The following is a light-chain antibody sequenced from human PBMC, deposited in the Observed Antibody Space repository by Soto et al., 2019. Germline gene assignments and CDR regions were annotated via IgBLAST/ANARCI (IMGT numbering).Light chain of an antibody. CDR2: EVS. CDR3: SSYTSSSTLYV. Sequence: QSSLTHPASLSGSPGQSITISCTGTSSDVGAYKYVSWYQQHPGKAPKLMIYEVSNRPSGVSNRFSGSKSGNTASVTISGLQAEDEADYYCSSYTSSSTLYVFGTGTKVTVL. V-gene: IGLV2-14*01. CDR1: SSDVGAYKY. J-gene: IGLJ1*01.